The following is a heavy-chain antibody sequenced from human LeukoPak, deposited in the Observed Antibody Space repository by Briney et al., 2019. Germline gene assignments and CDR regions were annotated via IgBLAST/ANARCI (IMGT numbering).Heavy chain of an antibody. J-gene: IGHJ4*02. CDR3: AGEERRGGKATPDFDY. CDR2: IIPIFGTA. CDR1: GGTFSSYA. Sequence: GASVKVSCKASGGTFSSYAISWVRQAPGQGLEWTGRIIPIFGTANYAQKFQGRVTITTDESTSTAYMELSSLRSEDTAVYYCAGEERRGGKATPDFDYWGQGTLVTVSS. D-gene: IGHD2-15*01. V-gene: IGHV1-69*05.